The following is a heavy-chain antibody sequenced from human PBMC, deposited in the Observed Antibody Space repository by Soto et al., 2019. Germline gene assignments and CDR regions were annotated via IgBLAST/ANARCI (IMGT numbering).Heavy chain of an antibody. CDR3: AKDLATEGSFDI. CDR1: GFTFDDYT. CDR2: ISWDGGST. J-gene: IGHJ3*02. Sequence: GGSLRLSCAASGFTFDDYTMHWVRQALGKGLEWVSLISWDGGSTYYADSVKGRFTISRDNSKNSLYLQMNSLRTEDTALYYCAKDLATEGSFDIWGQGTMVTVSS. D-gene: IGHD5-12*01. V-gene: IGHV3-43*01.